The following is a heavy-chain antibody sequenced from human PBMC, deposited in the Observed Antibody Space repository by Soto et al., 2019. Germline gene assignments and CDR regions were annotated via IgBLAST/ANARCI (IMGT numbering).Heavy chain of an antibody. V-gene: IGHV1-2*02. Sequence: ASVKVSCKASGYTFTGYYMHWVRQARGQGLEWMGWINPNSGGTNYAQKFQGRVTMTRDTSISTAYMELSRLRSDDTAVYYCARDLGIVVVPAAIGCDYWGQGTLVTVSS. CDR3: ARDLGIVVVPAAIGCDY. J-gene: IGHJ4*02. CDR2: INPNSGGT. D-gene: IGHD2-2*01. CDR1: GYTFTGYY.